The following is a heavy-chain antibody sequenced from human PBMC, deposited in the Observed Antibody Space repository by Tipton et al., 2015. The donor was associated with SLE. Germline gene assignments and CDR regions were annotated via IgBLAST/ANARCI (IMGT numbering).Heavy chain of an antibody. D-gene: IGHD5-24*01. Sequence: SLRLSCAASDFTFSRYWMSWVRQAPGKGLEWVANINQDGSEKNYVDSVRGRFTISRDNANNSLYLQMNSLRDEDTAVYYCARGDANSGDYWGQGTLATVSS. CDR3: ARGDANSGDY. CDR2: INQDGSEK. V-gene: IGHV3-7*04. CDR1: DFTFSRYW. J-gene: IGHJ4*02.